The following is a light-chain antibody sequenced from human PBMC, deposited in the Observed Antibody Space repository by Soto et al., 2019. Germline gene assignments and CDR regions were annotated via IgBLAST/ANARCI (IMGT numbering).Light chain of an antibody. Sequence: IVMPQSPATLSVSPGERATLSCRASQSVSSSLAWYQQKPGQAPRLLIYGASTRATGIPDRFSGSGSGTEFTLTISSLQSEDFAVYYCQQYNNWPRTFGQGTKVDNK. CDR1: QSVSSS. CDR3: QQYNNWPRT. J-gene: IGKJ1*01. CDR2: GAS. V-gene: IGKV3-15*01.